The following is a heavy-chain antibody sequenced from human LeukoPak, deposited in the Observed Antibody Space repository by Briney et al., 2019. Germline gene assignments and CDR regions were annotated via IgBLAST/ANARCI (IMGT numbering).Heavy chain of an antibody. Sequence: PGGSLRLSCAASGFTFSSYWMHWVRQAPGKGLVWVSRINSDGSSTSYADSVKGRFTISRDNAKNTLYLQMNSLRAEDTAVYYCARYEADYGDYNFDYWGQGTLVTVSS. V-gene: IGHV3-74*01. CDR2: INSDGSST. J-gene: IGHJ4*02. D-gene: IGHD4-17*01. CDR3: ARYEADYGDYNFDY. CDR1: GFTFSSYW.